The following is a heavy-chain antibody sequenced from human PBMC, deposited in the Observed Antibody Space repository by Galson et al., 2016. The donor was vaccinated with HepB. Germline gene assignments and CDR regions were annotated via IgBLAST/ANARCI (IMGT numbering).Heavy chain of an antibody. J-gene: IGHJ4*02. CDR2: IYWKGTK. Sequence: PALVKPTQTLTLTCTLSGFSMGTDGVGVGWIRQPPGKALEWLALIYWKGTKRFSPSLRNRLSVTTDTSRNQVVLTMTDMDPVDTGTYYCARLRGGHPGLGYYFDYWGQGTLVTVSS. V-gene: IGHV2-5*01. CDR1: GFSMGTDGVG. CDR3: ARLRGGHPGLGYYFDY. D-gene: IGHD2-15*01.